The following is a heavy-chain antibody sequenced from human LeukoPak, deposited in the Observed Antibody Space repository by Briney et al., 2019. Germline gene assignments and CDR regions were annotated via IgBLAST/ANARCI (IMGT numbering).Heavy chain of an antibody. CDR1: LFSFSDFS. D-gene: IGHD2-2*01. J-gene: IGHJ4*02. V-gene: IGHV3-11*04. CDR2: ISRDSTTM. CDR3: ARADPSRYYYFDY. Sequence: GGSLRLSCAASLFSFSDFSMAWIRQAPGKGLEWVSYISRDSTTMYSADSVKGRFTISRDNGKNSLYLQMNSLRAEDTAVYYCARADPSRYYYFDYWGQGTLVTVSS.